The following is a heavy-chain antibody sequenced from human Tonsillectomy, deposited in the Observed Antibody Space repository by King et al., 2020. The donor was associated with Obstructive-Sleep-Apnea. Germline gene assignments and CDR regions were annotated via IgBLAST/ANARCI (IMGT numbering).Heavy chain of an antibody. D-gene: IGHD1-7*01. CDR1: GFTFSSYW. V-gene: IGHV3-74*01. Sequence: VQLVESGGGLVQPGGSLRLSCAASGFTFSSYWMHWVRQAPGKGLVWVSRINSDGSSTNYADSVKGRFTISRDNAKNTLYLQMNSLRAEDTAVDSCARDEGGELKTQHNGLDVWGQGTTVTGSS. CDR2: INSDGSST. CDR3: ARDEGGELKTQHNGLDV. J-gene: IGHJ6*02.